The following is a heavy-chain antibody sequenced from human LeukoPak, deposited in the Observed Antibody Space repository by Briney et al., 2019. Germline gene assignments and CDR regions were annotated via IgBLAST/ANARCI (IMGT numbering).Heavy chain of an antibody. Sequence: GRSLRLSCAASGFTFSSYGMHWVRQAPGKGLEWVASIWYSGSNKYYADSVKGRFTISRDNSKNSLYLQMNSLRAEDTAVYYCARDAERVYYDRSGYFVAYYFVYWGRGTLVTVSS. CDR1: GFTFSSYG. CDR3: ARDAERVYYDRSGYFVAYYFVY. V-gene: IGHV3-33*01. D-gene: IGHD3-22*01. J-gene: IGHJ4*02. CDR2: IWYSGSNK.